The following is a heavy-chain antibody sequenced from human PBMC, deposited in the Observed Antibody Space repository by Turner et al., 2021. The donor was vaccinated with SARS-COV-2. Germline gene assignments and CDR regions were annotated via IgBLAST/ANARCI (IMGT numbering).Heavy chain of an antibody. V-gene: IGHV3-33*01. CDR2: IWDDGSNK. D-gene: IGHD3-10*01. CDR3: ARDLFQDYGSGSYRLDY. CDR1: GFTFSSYG. Sequence: QVQLVESGGGVVQPGRSLRPSCAASGFTFSSYGMHWVRQAPGKGLEWVAIIWDDGSNKNYADSEKGRFTIARDNSKNTLYLQMNSLRAEDTAVYYCARDLFQDYGSGSYRLDYWGQGTLVTVSS. J-gene: IGHJ4*02.